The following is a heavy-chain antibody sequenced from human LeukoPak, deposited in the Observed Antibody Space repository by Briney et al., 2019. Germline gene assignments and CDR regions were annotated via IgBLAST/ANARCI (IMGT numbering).Heavy chain of an antibody. V-gene: IGHV3-30*18. J-gene: IGHJ6*02. Sequence: PGRSLRLSCAASGFTFSSYGMHWVRQAPGKGLEWVAVISYDGSNKYYADSVKGRFTISRDNSKDTLYLQMNSLRAEDTAVYYCAKDLPAAIGYYYYGMDVWGQGTTVTV. CDR2: ISYDGSNK. CDR3: AKDLPAAIGYYYYGMDV. CDR1: GFTFSSYG. D-gene: IGHD2-2*01.